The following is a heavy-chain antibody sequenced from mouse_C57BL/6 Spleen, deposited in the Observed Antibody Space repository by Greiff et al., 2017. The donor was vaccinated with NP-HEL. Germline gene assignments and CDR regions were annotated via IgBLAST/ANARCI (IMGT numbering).Heavy chain of an antibody. CDR2: ISNGGGST. CDR1: GFTFSDYY. Sequence: DVKLVESGGGLVQPGGSLKLSCAASGFTFSDYYMYWVRQTPEKRLEWVAYISNGGGSTYYPDTVKGRFTISRDNAKNTLYLQMSRLKSEDTAMYYCARRGNYEGWYFDVWGTGTTVTVSS. J-gene: IGHJ1*03. V-gene: IGHV5-12*01. CDR3: ARRGNYEGWYFDV. D-gene: IGHD2-1*01.